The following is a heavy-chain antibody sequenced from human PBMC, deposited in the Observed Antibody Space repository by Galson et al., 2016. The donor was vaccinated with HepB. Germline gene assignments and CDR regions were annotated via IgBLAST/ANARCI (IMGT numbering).Heavy chain of an antibody. V-gene: IGHV3-9*01. D-gene: IGHD6-13*01. CDR1: GFTFDAYA. CDR3: AKAGTYSSSKGWFDP. J-gene: IGHJ5*02. CDR2: ISWNSGTI. Sequence: SLRLSCAASGFTFDAYAVHWVRQAPEKSLEWVSGISWNSGTIGYADSVKGRFTISRDNAKNTLYLQMNRLRPEDTALYYCAKAGTYSSSKGWFDPWGQGTLVTVSS.